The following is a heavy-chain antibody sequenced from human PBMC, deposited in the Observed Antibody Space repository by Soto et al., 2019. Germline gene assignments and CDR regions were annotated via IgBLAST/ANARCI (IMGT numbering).Heavy chain of an antibody. CDR1: GYIFTTYG. V-gene: IGHV1-18*01. CDR3: VRNDYCDGGTCYSVWFDP. J-gene: IGHJ5*02. D-gene: IGHD2-15*01. CDR2: ISGYNGNT. Sequence: ASVKVSCKASGYIFTTYGISWVRQAPGQGLEWMGRISGYNGNTKYAQKFQDRVTMTTDTSTSTAYMELRSLRSDDTAVFYCVRNDYCDGGTCYSVWFDPLCQGTLITVS.